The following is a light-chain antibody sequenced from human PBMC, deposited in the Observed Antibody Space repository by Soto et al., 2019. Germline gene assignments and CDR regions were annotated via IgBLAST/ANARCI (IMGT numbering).Light chain of an antibody. Sequence: DIVMTQSPDSVAVSLGERATINCKSSQSILYSSNNKNCLAWYQQKPGQPPKLLIYWASTRESGVPDRFSGSGSGTDFTLTISSLQAEDVAVYYCQQYYNIPRTFGQGTKVEVK. V-gene: IGKV4-1*01. CDR1: QSILYSSNNKNC. J-gene: IGKJ1*01. CDR2: WAS. CDR3: QQYYNIPRT.